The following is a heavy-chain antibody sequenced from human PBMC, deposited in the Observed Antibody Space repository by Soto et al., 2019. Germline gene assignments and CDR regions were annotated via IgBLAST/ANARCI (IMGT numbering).Heavy chain of an antibody. V-gene: IGHV3-21*06. Sequence: GGSLRLSCAASGFTFTRYSMNWVRQAPGKGLEWVSSISSTTNYIYYGDSMKGRFTISKDNAKNSLYLEMNSLRAEDTAVYYCARESEDLTSNFDYWGQGTLVIVSS. J-gene: IGHJ4*02. CDR3: ARESEDLTSNFDY. CDR1: GFTFTRYS. CDR2: ISSTTNYI.